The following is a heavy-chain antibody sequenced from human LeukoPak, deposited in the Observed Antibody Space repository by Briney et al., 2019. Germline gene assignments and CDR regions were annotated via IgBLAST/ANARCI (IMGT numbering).Heavy chain of an antibody. Sequence: SETLSLTCTVSGGSISSYYWSWIRQPPGKGLEWIGYIYYSGSTNYNPSLKSRVTISVDTSKNQFSLKLSSVTAADTAVYYCARLDCSSTSCYFDYWGQGILVTVSS. V-gene: IGHV4-59*01. CDR1: GGSISSYY. CDR3: ARLDCSSTSCYFDY. D-gene: IGHD2-2*01. CDR2: IYYSGST. J-gene: IGHJ4*02.